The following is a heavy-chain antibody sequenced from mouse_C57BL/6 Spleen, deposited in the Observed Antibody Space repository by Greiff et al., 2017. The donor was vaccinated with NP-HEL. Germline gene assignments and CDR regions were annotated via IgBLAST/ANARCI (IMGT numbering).Heavy chain of an antibody. V-gene: IGHV1-82*01. CDR1: GYAFSSSW. Sequence: VQLQQSGPELAKPGASVKLSCKASGYAFSSSWMNWVKQRTGQGLEWIGRIYPRDGDTNYNGKFKGKATLTADKSSSTAYMQLSSLTSEDSALYFCANSNPLWYFDFWGKGTTVTVSA. J-gene: IGHJ1*03. D-gene: IGHD2-5*01. CDR2: IYPRDGDT. CDR3: ANSNPLWYFDF.